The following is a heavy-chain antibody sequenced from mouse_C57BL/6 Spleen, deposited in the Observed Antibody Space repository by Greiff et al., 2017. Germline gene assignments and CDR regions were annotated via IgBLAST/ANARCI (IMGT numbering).Heavy chain of an antibody. CDR2: ILPGSGST. J-gene: IGHJ3*01. D-gene: IGHD2-5*01. Sequence: VQLQQSGAELMKPGASVKLSCKATGYTFTGYWIEWVKQRPGHGLEWIGEILPGSGSTNYNEKFKGKATFTADTASNTAYMQLSSLTTADSAIYYCSRPAYYSNYPAWFAYWGQGTLVTVSA. CDR1: GYTFTGYW. V-gene: IGHV1-9*01. CDR3: SRPAYYSNYPAWFAY.